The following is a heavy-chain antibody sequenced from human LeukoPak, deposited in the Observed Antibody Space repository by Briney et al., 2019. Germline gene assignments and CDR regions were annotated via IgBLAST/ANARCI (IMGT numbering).Heavy chain of an antibody. Sequence: GGSLRLSCAASGFTFGSYSMNWVRQAPGKGLEWISYISSSTSTIYYADSVKGRFTISRDNAKNSLYLQMNSLRDEDTAVYYCARAQYYDSSGYYYEDYFQHWGQGTLVTVSS. CDR3: ARAQYYDSSGYYYEDYFQH. CDR2: ISSSTSTI. CDR1: GFTFGSYS. V-gene: IGHV3-48*02. J-gene: IGHJ1*01. D-gene: IGHD3-22*01.